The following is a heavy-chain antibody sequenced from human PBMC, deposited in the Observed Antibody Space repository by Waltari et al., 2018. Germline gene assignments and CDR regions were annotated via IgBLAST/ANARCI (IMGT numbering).Heavy chain of an antibody. V-gene: IGHV1-8*02. J-gene: IGHJ2*01. CDR2: MNPNSGNT. CDR3: ARATYYYDSSGYRSWYFDL. D-gene: IGHD3-22*01. CDR1: GYTFTCYD. Sequence: QVQLVQSGAEVTKPGASVKVSCKASGYTFTCYDINWVRQAPGQELEWMGLMNPNSGNTGYAQKFQGRVTMTRNTSISTAYMELSSLRSEDTAVYYCARATYYYDSSGYRSWYFDLWGRGTLVTVSS.